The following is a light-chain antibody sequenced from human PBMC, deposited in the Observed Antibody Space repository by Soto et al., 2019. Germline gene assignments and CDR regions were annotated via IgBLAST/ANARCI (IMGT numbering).Light chain of an antibody. CDR3: SSYTSSSTF. CDR2: DVS. V-gene: IGLV2-14*03. CDR1: SSDVGGYNY. Sequence: QSALTQPASVSGSPGQSITISCTGTSSDVGGYNYVSWYQHHPGKAPKLLIYDVSNRPSGVSNRFSGSKSGNTASLTISGLQAEDEADYYCSSYTSSSTFFGGGTKLTVL. J-gene: IGLJ2*01.